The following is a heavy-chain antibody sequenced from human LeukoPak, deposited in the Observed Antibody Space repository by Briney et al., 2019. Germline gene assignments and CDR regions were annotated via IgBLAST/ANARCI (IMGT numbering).Heavy chain of an antibody. J-gene: IGHJ6*02. CDR2: MNPNSGNT. CDR1: GYTLTELS. D-gene: IGHD2-2*01. V-gene: IGHV1-8*01. Sequence: ASVKVSCKVSGYTLTELSMHWVRQATGQGLEWMGWMNPNSGNTGYAQKFQGRVTMTRNTSISTAYMELSSLRSEDTAVYYCARWGGVVVPAANYYYGMDVWGQGTTVTVSS. CDR3: ARWGGVVVPAANYYYGMDV.